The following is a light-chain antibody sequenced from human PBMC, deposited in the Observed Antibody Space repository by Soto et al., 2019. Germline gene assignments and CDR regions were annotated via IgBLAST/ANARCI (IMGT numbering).Light chain of an antibody. J-gene: IGKJ4*01. Sequence: EIVLTQSPGTLSLSPGERATLSCRASQSVSSSYLAWYQQQPGQAPRLLIYGASSRATGIPDRFSGSGSGTDFTLTISRLEPEDFAVYYWHQYDSSPLTFGGGTQVEIK. CDR1: QSVSSSY. V-gene: IGKV3-20*01. CDR2: GAS. CDR3: HQYDSSPLT.